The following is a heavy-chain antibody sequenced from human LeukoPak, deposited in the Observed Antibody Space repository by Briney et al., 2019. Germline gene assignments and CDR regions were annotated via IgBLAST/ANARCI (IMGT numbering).Heavy chain of an antibody. D-gene: IGHD6-13*01. Sequence: QTGGSLRLSCAGSGFTLSSTYMSWVRQAPGKGLEWVAVIWYDGSNKYYADSVKGRFTISRDNSKNTLYLQMNSLRAEDTAVYYCARGSSSSAPDAFDIWGQGTMVTVSS. V-gene: IGHV3-33*08. CDR1: GFTLSSTY. J-gene: IGHJ3*02. CDR2: IWYDGSNK. CDR3: ARGSSSSAPDAFDI.